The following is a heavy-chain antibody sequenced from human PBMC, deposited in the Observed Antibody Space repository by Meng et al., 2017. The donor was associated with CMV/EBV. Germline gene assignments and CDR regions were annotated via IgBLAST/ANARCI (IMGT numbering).Heavy chain of an antibody. CDR2: ISGSGGST. CDR3: AKDHAVFDSWFDP. V-gene: IGHV3-23*01. J-gene: IGHJ5*02. D-gene: IGHD1-14*01. Sequence: LSLTCAASGFTFSSYAMSWVRQAPGKGLEWVSAISGSGGSTYYADSVKGRFTISRDNSKNTLYLQMNSLRAEDTAVYYCAKDHAVFDSWFDPWGQGTLVTVSS. CDR1: GFTFSSYA.